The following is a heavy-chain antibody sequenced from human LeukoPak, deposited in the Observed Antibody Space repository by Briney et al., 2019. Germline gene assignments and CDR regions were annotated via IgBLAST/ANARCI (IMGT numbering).Heavy chain of an antibody. D-gene: IGHD5-24*01. CDR2: IIPIFGTA. CDR1: GYTFTSYG. V-gene: IGHV1-69*13. Sequence: GASVKVSCKASGYTFTSYGISWVRQAPGQGLEWMGGIIPIFGTANYAQKFQGRVTITADESTSTAYMELSSLRSEDTAVYYCAREEGDGHNYSGFDYWGQGTLVTVSS. CDR3: AREEGDGHNYSGFDY. J-gene: IGHJ4*02.